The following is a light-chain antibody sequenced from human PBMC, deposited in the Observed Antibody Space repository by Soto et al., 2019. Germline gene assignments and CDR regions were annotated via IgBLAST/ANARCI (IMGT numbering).Light chain of an antibody. V-gene: IGKV3-20*01. CDR2: GAS. CDR3: QQYGISPGFT. CDR1: QTVSGSY. Sequence: EIVLTQSPGTLSLSPGERGTLSCRASQTVSGSYVAWYQQKPGQAPRLLIYGASSRATGIPDRFSGSGSGTDFTLTISRLEPEDFAVYYCQQYGISPGFTFGPGTKVDIK. J-gene: IGKJ3*01.